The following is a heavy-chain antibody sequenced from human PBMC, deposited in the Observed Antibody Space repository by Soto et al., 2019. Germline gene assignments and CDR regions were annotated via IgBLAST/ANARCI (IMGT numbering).Heavy chain of an antibody. V-gene: IGHV3-30*18. CDR3: AKDLNWDIVVVVAATLDY. D-gene: IGHD2-15*01. CDR2: ISYDGSNK. J-gene: IGHJ4*02. CDR1: GFTFSSYG. Sequence: GGSLRLSCAASGFTFSSYGMHWVRQAPGKGLEWVAVISYDGSNKYYADSVKGRFTISRDNSKNTLYLQMNSLRAEDTAVYYCAKDLNWDIVVVVAATLDYWGQGTLVTVSS.